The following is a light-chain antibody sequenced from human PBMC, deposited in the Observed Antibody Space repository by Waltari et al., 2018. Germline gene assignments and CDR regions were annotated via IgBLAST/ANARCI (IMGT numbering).Light chain of an antibody. CDR3: QQRSSWPLT. Sequence: EIVLTQSPATLSLSSGDRATLSCRASQSVSISLAWYQQRPGQAPRLLIYDASNRATGIPARFSGSGSGTDFTLTISSLEPEDFAVYYCQQRSSWPLTFGGGTKVEVK. J-gene: IGKJ4*01. CDR1: QSVSIS. CDR2: DAS. V-gene: IGKV3-11*01.